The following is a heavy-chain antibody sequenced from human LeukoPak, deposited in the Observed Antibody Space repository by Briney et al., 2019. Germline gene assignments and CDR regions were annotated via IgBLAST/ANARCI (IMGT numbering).Heavy chain of an antibody. Sequence: PGGSLRLSCAASGFTFSSYAMSWVRQAPGKGLEWVSAISGSGGSTYYADSVKGWFTISRDNSKNTLYLQMNSLRAEDTAVYYCAKALRYFDWLLYDAFDIWGQGTMVTVSS. D-gene: IGHD3-9*01. CDR2: ISGSGGST. J-gene: IGHJ3*02. CDR1: GFTFSSYA. CDR3: AKALRYFDWLLYDAFDI. V-gene: IGHV3-23*01.